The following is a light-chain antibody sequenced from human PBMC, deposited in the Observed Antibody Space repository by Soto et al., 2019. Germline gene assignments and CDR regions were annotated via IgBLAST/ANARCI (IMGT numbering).Light chain of an antibody. CDR3: ISYTSSTTFDVV. J-gene: IGLJ1*01. CDR2: EVT. CDR1: SSDVGSHNL. Sequence: QSALTQPASVSGSPGQSITISCTGTSSDVGSHNLVSWYQQHPGTAPKLMIYEVTNRPSGVSNRFSGSKSDNTASLTISGLQAEDGADYYCISYTSSTTFDVVFGSGTKLTVL. V-gene: IGLV2-14*02.